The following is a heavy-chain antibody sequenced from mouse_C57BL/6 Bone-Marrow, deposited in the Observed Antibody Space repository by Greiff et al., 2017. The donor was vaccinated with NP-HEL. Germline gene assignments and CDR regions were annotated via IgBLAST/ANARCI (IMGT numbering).Heavy chain of an antibody. D-gene: IGHD1-1*02. CDR3: GSMGDWYFDV. CDR1: GFTFSDYY. CDR2: ISNGGGST. J-gene: IGHJ1*03. V-gene: IGHV5-12*01. Sequence: EVQRVESGGGLVQPGGSLKLSCAASGFTFSDYYMYWVRQTPEKRLEWVAYISNGGGSTYYPDTVKGRFTISRDNAKNTLYLQMSRLKSEDTAWYYWGSMGDWYFDVWGTGTTVTVSS.